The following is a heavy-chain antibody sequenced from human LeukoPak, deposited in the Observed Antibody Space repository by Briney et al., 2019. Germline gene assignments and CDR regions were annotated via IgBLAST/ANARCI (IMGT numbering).Heavy chain of an antibody. J-gene: IGHJ5*02. CDR1: GFTFSSYA. CDR2: ISYDGSNK. V-gene: IGHV3-30-3*01. D-gene: IGHD3-10*01. Sequence: GGSLRLSCAASGFTFSSYAMHWVRQAPGKGLEWVAVISYDGSNKYYADSVKGRFTISRDNSKNTLYLQMNSLRAEDTAVYYCARDAAYGSGSYYNEANDNWFDPWGQGTLVTDSS. CDR3: ARDAAYGSGSYYNEANDNWFDP.